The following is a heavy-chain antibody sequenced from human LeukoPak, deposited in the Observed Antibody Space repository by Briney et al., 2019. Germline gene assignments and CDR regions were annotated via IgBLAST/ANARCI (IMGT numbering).Heavy chain of an antibody. V-gene: IGHV3-23*01. D-gene: IGHD6-13*01. J-gene: IGHJ4*02. CDR3: AKGISSSWYIVDY. CDR2: ISGSGGST. CDR1: GFTFSSYA. Sequence: PGGSLRLSCAASGFTFSSYAMSWVRQAPGKGLEWVSAISGSGGSTYYADSVKGRFTISRDNSKNTLCLQMNSLRAEDTALYYCAKGISSSWYIVDYWGQGTLVTVSS.